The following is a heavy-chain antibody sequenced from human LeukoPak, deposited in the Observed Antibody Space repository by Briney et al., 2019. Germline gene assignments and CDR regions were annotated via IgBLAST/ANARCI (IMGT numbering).Heavy chain of an antibody. Sequence: ASVKVSCKAFGYTFTSNYMHWVRQAPGQGPEWMGVISPSGGSTTYAQKFQGRVTLTRDMSTSTDYLELSSLRSEGTAVYYCARDNSVRDEAWWFNPWGQGTLVTASS. CDR2: ISPSGGST. J-gene: IGHJ5*02. D-gene: IGHD3-10*01. V-gene: IGHV1-46*01. CDR1: GYTFTSNY. CDR3: ARDNSVRDEAWWFNP.